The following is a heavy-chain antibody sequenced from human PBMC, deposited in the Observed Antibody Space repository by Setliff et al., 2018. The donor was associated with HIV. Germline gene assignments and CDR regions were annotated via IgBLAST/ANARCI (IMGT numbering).Heavy chain of an antibody. CDR1: GGSISGYY. CDR2: IYSSGTTYYNP. Sequence: PSETLSLTCSVSGGSISGYYWSWIRQPPGKRPEYIGYIYSSGTTYYNPYYNPSLKSRATISIDTSKNQFSLKVRSVTAADTAVYYCATRAIVVIPDYWGQGTLVTVSS. D-gene: IGHD3-22*01. V-gene: IGHV4-59*04. J-gene: IGHJ4*02. CDR3: ATRAIVVIPDY.